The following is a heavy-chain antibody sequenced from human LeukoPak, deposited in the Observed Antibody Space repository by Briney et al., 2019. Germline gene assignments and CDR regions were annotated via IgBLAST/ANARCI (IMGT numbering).Heavy chain of an antibody. V-gene: IGHV4-59*02. D-gene: IGHD6-13*01. CDR3: ARETPAAGHFDH. J-gene: IGHJ4*02. CDR1: GGSVSGYY. Sequence: PSETLSLTCSVSGGSVSGYYWNWLRQPPGKGLEWIGYIYYRGNTHYNPSLEGRVTISVDTSRNQFSLKVPSVTAADTAVYYCARETPAAGHFDHWGQGTLVTVSS. CDR2: IYYRGNT.